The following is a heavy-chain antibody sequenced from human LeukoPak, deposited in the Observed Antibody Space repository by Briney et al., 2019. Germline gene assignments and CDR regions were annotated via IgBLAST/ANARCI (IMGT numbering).Heavy chain of an antibody. Sequence: SETLSLTCTVSGGSISSYYWSWIRRPPGKGLEWIGYIYYSGSTNYNPSLKSRVTISVDTSKNQFSLKLSSVTAADTAVYYCAREPPKSGGWFDPWGQGTLVTVSS. J-gene: IGHJ5*02. CDR1: GGSISSYY. D-gene: IGHD1-14*01. V-gene: IGHV4-59*01. CDR2: IYYSGST. CDR3: AREPPKSGGWFDP.